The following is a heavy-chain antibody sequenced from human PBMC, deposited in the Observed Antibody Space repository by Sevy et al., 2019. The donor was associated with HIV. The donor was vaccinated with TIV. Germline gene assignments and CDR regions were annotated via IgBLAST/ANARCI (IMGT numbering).Heavy chain of an antibody. J-gene: IGHJ4*02. Sequence: SETLSLTCTVAGGSSSSSDYYWGWIPQPPGNGLEWIGSIYYSGSTYYNPSLKSRVTISVGTSKNQFSLKLSSVTAADTVVYYCGRMRSTRAGCCYLTFVDFWGQGTSVTVSS. V-gene: IGHV4-39*01. CDR3: GRMRSTRAGCCYLTFVDF. D-gene: IGHD2-15*01. CDR2: IYYSGST. CDR1: GGSSSSSDYY.